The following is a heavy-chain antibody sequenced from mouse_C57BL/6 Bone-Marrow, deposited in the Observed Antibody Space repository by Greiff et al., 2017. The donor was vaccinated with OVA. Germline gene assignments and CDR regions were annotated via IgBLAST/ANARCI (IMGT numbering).Heavy chain of an antibody. CDR2: IDPENGNT. Sequence: EVKLQESGAELVRPGASVKLSCTASGFNIKDDYMHWVKQRPEQGLEWIGWIDPENGNTKYAPKFQGKATITADTSSNTAYLQLSSLTAEDTAIYYCARDHCDYDWYFDVWGTGTTVTVSS. CDR1: GFNIKDDY. J-gene: IGHJ1*03. CDR3: ARDHCDYDWYFDV. D-gene: IGHD2-4*01. V-gene: IGHV14-4*01.